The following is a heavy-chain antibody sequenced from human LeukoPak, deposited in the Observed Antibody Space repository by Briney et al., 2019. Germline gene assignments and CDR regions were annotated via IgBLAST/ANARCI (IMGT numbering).Heavy chain of an antibody. J-gene: IGHJ4*02. D-gene: IGHD1-26*01. CDR2: IIPILGIA. V-gene: IGHV1-69*04. CDR1: GGTFSSYA. Sequence: SVKVSCKASGGTFSSYAISWVQQAPGQGLEWMGRIIPILGIANYAQKFQGRVTITADKSTSTAYMELSSLRSEDTAVYYCARDDRELLSTFDYWGQGTLVTVSS. CDR3: ARDDRELLSTFDY.